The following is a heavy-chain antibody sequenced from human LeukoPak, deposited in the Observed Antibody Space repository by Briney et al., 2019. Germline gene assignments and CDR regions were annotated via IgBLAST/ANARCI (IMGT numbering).Heavy chain of an antibody. CDR1: GYTFTGYY. J-gene: IGHJ4*02. CDR2: INPNSGGT. D-gene: IGHD3-22*01. V-gene: IGHV1-2*02. CDR3: ALYYYDSSGYYPFDY. Sequence: GASVKVSCKASGYTFTGYYMHCVRQAPGQGLEWMGWINPNSGGTNYAQKFQGRVTMTRDTSISTAYMELSRLRSDDTAVYYCALYYYDSSGYYPFDYWGQGTLVTVSS.